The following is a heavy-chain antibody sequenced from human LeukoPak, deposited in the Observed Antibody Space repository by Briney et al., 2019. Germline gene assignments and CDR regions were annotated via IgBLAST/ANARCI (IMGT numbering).Heavy chain of an antibody. D-gene: IGHD3-9*01. CDR3: ARTILTGLYYYYMDV. J-gene: IGHJ6*03. CDR2: INHSGST. CDR1: GGSFSGYY. V-gene: IGHV4-34*01. Sequence: PSETLSLTCAVYGGSFSGYYWSWIRQPPGKGLEWIGEINHSGSTNYNPSLKSRVTISVDTSKNQFSLKLSSVTAADTAVYYCARTILTGLYYYYMDVWGKGTTVTISS.